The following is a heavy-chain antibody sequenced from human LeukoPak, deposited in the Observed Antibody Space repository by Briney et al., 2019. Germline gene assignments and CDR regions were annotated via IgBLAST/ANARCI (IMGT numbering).Heavy chain of an antibody. CDR2: IYHSGST. CDR1: GGSISSGGYY. Sequence: SETLSLTCTVSGGSISSGGYYWSWIRQPPGKGLEWIGYIYHSGSTYYNPSLKSRVTISVDRSKNQFSLKLSSVTAADTAVYYCARSVEYYYGSGSYYYFDYWGQGTLVTVSS. J-gene: IGHJ4*02. D-gene: IGHD3-10*01. V-gene: IGHV4-30-2*01. CDR3: ARSVEYYYGSGSYYYFDY.